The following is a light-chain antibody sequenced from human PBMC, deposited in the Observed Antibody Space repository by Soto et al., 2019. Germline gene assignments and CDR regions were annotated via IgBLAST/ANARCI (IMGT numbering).Light chain of an antibody. CDR2: DAS. Sequence: EILMTQSPATLSVSPGERASLSCRASRSIRSSLAWYQHKPGQAPRLLIYDASTRATGVPARFSGSGSGTDFTLTISSLQAEDFAIYYCQQYHNWPPYTFGQGTKLEIE. CDR3: QQYHNWPPYT. CDR1: RSIRSS. J-gene: IGKJ2*01. V-gene: IGKV3-15*01.